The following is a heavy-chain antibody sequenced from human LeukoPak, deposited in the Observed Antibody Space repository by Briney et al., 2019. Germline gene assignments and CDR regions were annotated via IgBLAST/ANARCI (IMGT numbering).Heavy chain of an antibody. CDR3: AKDTGPDCSSTSCYDRSYGATRPDIAVAGTNYYYGMDV. Sequence: PGRSLRLSCAASGFTFSSYGMHWVRQAPGKGLEWVAVISYDGSNKYYADSVKGRFTMSRDNSKNTLYLQMNSLRAEDTAVYYCAKDTGPDCSSTSCYDRSYGATRPDIAVAGTNYYYGMDVWGKGTTVTVSS. J-gene: IGHJ6*04. D-gene: IGHD2-2*01. CDR2: ISYDGSNK. V-gene: IGHV3-30*18. CDR1: GFTFSSYG.